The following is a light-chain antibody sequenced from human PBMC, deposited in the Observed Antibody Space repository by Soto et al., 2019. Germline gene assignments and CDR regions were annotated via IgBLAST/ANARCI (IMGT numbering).Light chain of an antibody. J-gene: IGLJ1*01. Sequence: QAVLTQPASVSGSPGQSITISCTGSSSDVGGHNHVSWYQQHPGKAPKLIIYVVGNRPSGVSNRFSGSKSGNTASLTISGFQAEDEADYYCNSYTSSSTHVFGTGTKLTVL. V-gene: IGLV2-14*01. CDR1: SSDVGGHNH. CDR3: NSYTSSSTHV. CDR2: VVG.